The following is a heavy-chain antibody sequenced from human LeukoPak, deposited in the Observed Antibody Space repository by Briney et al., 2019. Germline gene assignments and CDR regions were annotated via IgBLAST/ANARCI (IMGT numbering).Heavy chain of an antibody. D-gene: IGHD3-16*01. CDR1: GYTFTGYY. CDR2: INSNSGGT. V-gene: IGHV1-2*02. J-gene: IGHJ4*02. CDR3: ARVLVPAGGGVVDY. Sequence: ASVKVSCKASGYTFTGYYMHWVRQAPGQGLEWMGWINSNSGGTNYAQKFQGRVTMTRDTSITTAYMDLSSLRSDDTAVYYCARVLVPAGGGVVDYWGQGTLVTVSS.